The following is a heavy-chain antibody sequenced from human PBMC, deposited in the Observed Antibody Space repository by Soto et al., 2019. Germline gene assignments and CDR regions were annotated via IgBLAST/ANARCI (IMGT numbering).Heavy chain of an antibody. CDR3: ARGRYGDY. Sequence: QVHLVQSGAEVKNPGASVKVSSKGSGYDFTTYGITWVRQAPGQGLEWMEWISAHNGNTNYTPNLQGRVTVTRDTSTSTAYIELRSLRSDDTAVYYCARGRYGDYWGQGALVTVSS. J-gene: IGHJ4*02. CDR2: ISAHNGNT. CDR1: GYDFTTYG. V-gene: IGHV1-18*01. D-gene: IGHD1-1*01.